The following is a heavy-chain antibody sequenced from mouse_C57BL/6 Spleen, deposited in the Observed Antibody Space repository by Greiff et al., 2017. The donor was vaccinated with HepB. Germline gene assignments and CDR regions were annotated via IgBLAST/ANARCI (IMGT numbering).Heavy chain of an antibody. CDR1: GFNIKDYY. J-gene: IGHJ2*01. CDR2: IDPEDGET. V-gene: IGHV14-2*01. D-gene: IGHD1-1*01. Sequence: EVQLQESGAELVKPGASVTLSCTASGFNIKDYYMHWVKQRTEQGLGWIGRIDPEDGETKYAPKFQGKATITADTSSNTAYLQLSSLTSEDTAVYYCARGITTVVCYFDYWGQGTTLTVSS. CDR3: ARGITTVVCYFDY.